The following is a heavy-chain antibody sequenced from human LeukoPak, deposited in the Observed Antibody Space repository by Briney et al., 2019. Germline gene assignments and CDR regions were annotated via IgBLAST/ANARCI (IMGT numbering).Heavy chain of an antibody. CDR1: GGTFSSYA. CDR3: ARAEVWDDSSGYYFEYFQH. V-gene: IGHV1-69*13. CDR2: IIPIFGTA. D-gene: IGHD3-22*01. Sequence: SVKVSCKASGGTFSSYAISWVRQAPGQGLEWMEGIIPIFGTANYAQKFQGRVTITADESTSTAYMELSSLRSEDTAVYYCARAEVWDDSSGYYFEYFQHWGQGTLVTVSS. J-gene: IGHJ1*01.